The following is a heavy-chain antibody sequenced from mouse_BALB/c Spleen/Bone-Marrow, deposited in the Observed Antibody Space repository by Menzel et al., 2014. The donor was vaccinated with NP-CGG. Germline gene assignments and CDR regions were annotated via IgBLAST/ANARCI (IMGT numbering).Heavy chain of an antibody. CDR1: GYTFTDYI. Sequence: VQLQQSGSELVKPGASVKLSCKASGYTFTDYIIHWVKQRSGQGLEWIGWFYPGSGSIKSNEKFKDRATLTADKSSSTVYMELSRLTSEDSAVYFCARQEEEYGNLFAYWGQGTLVTVSA. CDR2: FYPGSGSI. CDR3: ARQEEEYGNLFAY. J-gene: IGHJ3*01. D-gene: IGHD2-10*02. V-gene: IGHV1-62-2*01.